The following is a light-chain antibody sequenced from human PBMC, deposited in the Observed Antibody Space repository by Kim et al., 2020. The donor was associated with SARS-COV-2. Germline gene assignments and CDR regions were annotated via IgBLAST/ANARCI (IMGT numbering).Light chain of an antibody. Sequence: GQTVRITCQGDSLRTHFPPWYQQKPRQAPVLVLYGRNGRPSGIPVRFSGSSSGNTASLTITGAQADDEADYGGNSRDGCGHYIQTVFGPGTQVTVL. J-gene: IGLJ1*01. V-gene: IGLV3-19*01. CDR1: SLRTHF. CDR3: NSRDGCGHYIQTV. CDR2: GRN.